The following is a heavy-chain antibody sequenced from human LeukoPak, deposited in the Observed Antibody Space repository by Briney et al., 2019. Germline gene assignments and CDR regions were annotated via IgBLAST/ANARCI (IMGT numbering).Heavy chain of an antibody. CDR1: GGSISSSSYY. CDR2: IYYSGST. J-gene: IGHJ6*02. Sequence: SETLSLTCTVSGGSISSSSYYWGWIRQPPGKGLEWIGSIYYSGSTYYNPSLKSRVTISVDTSKNQFSLKLSSVTAADTAVYYCASYCNSTSCYKYYYYYGMDVWGQGTTVTVSS. D-gene: IGHD2-2*02. V-gene: IGHV4-39*01. CDR3: ASYCNSTSCYKYYYYYGMDV.